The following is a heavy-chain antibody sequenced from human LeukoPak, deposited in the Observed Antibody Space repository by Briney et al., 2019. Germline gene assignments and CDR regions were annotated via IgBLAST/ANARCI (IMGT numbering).Heavy chain of an antibody. CDR3: ATSGRWELLKYYYYMDV. Sequence: GASVKVSCKASGYTFTGYYMHWVRQAPGQGLEWMGWINPNSGGTNYAQKFQGRVTMTRDTSISTAYMELSRLRSDDTAVYYCATSGRWELLKYYYYMDVWGKGTTVTVSS. CDR1: GYTFTGYY. CDR2: INPNSGGT. D-gene: IGHD1-26*01. J-gene: IGHJ6*03. V-gene: IGHV1-2*02.